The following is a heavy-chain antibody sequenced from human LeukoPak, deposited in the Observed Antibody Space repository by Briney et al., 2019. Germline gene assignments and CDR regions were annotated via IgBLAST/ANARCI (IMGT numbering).Heavy chain of an antibody. J-gene: IGHJ6*02. CDR1: GYTFTSYG. D-gene: IGHD2-2*01. V-gene: IGHV1-18*01. CDR2: ISAYNGNT. Sequence: ASVKVSCKASGYTFTSYGISWVRQAPGQGLEWMGWISAYNGNTNYAQRLQGRVTMTTDTSTSTAYMELRSLRSDDTAVYYCARRAGYQLLTETYYYYGMDVWGQGTTVTVSS. CDR3: ARRAGYQLLTETYYYYGMDV.